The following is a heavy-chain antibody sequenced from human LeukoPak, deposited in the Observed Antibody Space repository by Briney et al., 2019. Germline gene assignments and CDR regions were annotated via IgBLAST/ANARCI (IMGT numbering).Heavy chain of an antibody. Sequence: GGSLRLSCAASGFPFSSYSMSWVRQAPGKGLEWVSSISSSSSYIYHADSVKGRFTISRDNAKNSLYLQMNSLRAEDTAVYYCARDLPLGYYGSGTNDYWGQGTLVTVSS. J-gene: IGHJ4*02. CDR3: ARDLPLGYYGSGTNDY. V-gene: IGHV3-21*01. CDR2: ISSSSSYI. D-gene: IGHD3-10*01. CDR1: GFPFSSYS.